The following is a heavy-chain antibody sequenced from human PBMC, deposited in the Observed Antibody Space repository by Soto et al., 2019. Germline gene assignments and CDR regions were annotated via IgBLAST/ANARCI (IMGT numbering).Heavy chain of an antibody. Sequence: PGGSLRLSCAASGFTFSSYVMIWVRQAPGKGLEWVSSISGSGGTTYYADSVKGRFTISRDNSKNTLYLQMNSLRAEDTAVYYCPKVSGGYTWFDPWGQGTLVTVSS. CDR3: PKVSGGYTWFDP. J-gene: IGHJ5*02. CDR2: ISGSGGTT. V-gene: IGHV3-23*01. CDR1: GFTFSSYV. D-gene: IGHD2-15*01.